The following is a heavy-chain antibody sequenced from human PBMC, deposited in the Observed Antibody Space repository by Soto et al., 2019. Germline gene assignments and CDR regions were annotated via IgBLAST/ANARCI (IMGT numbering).Heavy chain of an antibody. V-gene: IGHV4-59*01. J-gene: IGHJ4*02. CDR3: ARDGGGYDVKYYFDY. CDR2: IYYSGST. CDR1: GGSISSYY. Sequence: QVQLQESGPGLVKPSETLSLTCTVSGGSISSYYWSWIRQPPGKGLEWIGYIYYSGSTNYNPSRKSRVTISVDTSKNQFSLKLSSVTAADTAVYYCARDGGGYDVKYYFDYWGQGTLVTVSS. D-gene: IGHD5-12*01.